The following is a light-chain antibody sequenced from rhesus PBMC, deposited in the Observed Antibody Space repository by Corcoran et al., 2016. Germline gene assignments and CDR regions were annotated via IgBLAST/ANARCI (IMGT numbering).Light chain of an antibody. V-gene: IGKV3-35*01. CDR2: DGS. CDR1: QSVSYS. CDR3: QQGSKWPVT. Sequence: DIVVTQSPATMSLSPGERATLSCRASQSVSYSLAWYHQKPGQPPRLLIYDGSNRATGTPSRFSGSGAGTDFTLTISSLDPEDVGVYYCQQGSKWPVTFGGGTKVDI. J-gene: IGKJ4*01.